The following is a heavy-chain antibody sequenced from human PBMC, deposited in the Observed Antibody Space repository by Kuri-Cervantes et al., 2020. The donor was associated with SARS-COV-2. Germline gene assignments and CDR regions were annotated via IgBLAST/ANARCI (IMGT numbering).Heavy chain of an antibody. D-gene: IGHD6-6*01. CDR3: ARDVEQLVLVPLDGMDV. CDR1: GFTFSSYG. Sequence: GESLKISCAASGFTFSSYGMHWVRQAPGKGLEWVAVIWYDGSNKYYADSVKGRFTISRDNSKNTLYLQMNSLRAEDTAVYYCARDVEQLVLVPLDGMDVWGQGTTVTVSS. CDR2: IWYDGSNK. V-gene: IGHV3-33*01. J-gene: IGHJ6*02.